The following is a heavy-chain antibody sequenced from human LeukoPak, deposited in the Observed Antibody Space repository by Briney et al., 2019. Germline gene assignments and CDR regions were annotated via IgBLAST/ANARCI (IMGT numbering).Heavy chain of an antibody. V-gene: IGHV1-69*04. J-gene: IGHJ4*02. CDR1: GGTFSSYA. D-gene: IGHD6-6*01. Sequence: ASVKVSCKASGGTFSSYAISWVRQAPGQGLEWMGRIIPILGIANYAQKFQGRVTITADKSTSTAYMELSRLRSDDTAVYYCARAVGIAARPHFDYWGQGTLVTVSS. CDR2: IIPILGIA. CDR3: ARAVGIAARPHFDY.